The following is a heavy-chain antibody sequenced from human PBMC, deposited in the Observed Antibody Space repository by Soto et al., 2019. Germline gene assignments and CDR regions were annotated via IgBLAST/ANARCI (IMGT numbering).Heavy chain of an antibody. D-gene: IGHD3-22*01. Sequence: PGGSLRLSCAASGFTFSSYAMSWARQAPGKGLEWVSAISYGGGTTYYADSVKGRFTISRDNSKNTLYLQMNSLGAEDTAVYYCAKNPGYYYDSTGYHFDYWGQGTLVTGPS. V-gene: IGHV3-23*01. J-gene: IGHJ4*02. CDR3: AKNPGYYYDSTGYHFDY. CDR2: ISYGGGTT. CDR1: GFTFSSYA.